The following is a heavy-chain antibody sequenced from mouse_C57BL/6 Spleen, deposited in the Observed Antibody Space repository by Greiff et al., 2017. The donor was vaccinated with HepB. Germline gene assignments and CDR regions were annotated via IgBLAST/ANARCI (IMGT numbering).Heavy chain of an antibody. CDR3: TRDSSYDYDEGAWFAY. Sequence: DVMLVESGEGLVKPGGSLKLSCAASGFTFSSYAMSWVRQTPEKRLEWVAYISSGGDYIYYAYTVKGRFTISRDNARNTLYLQMSSLKSEDTAMYYCTRDSSYDYDEGAWFAYWGQGTLVTVSA. J-gene: IGHJ3*01. D-gene: IGHD2-4*01. CDR2: ISSGGDYI. V-gene: IGHV5-9-1*02. CDR1: GFTFSSYA.